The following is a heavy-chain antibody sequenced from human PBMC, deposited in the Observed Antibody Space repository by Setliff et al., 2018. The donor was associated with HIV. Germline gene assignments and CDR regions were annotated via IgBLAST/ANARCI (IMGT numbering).Heavy chain of an antibody. J-gene: IGHJ4*01. D-gene: IGHD3-3*01. V-gene: IGHV4-34*01. CDR2: INHSGST. CDR1: GGSFSAYH. Sequence: PSETLSLTCAVYGGSFSAYHWSWIRQTPGKGLEWLGEINHSGSTAYNLALESRVSMSIDTSKNQFSLKLTSVTAADTAIYYCARGRDYTGSLFRPFYLYFWGHGKLVTVSS. CDR3: ARGRDYTGSLFRPFYLYF.